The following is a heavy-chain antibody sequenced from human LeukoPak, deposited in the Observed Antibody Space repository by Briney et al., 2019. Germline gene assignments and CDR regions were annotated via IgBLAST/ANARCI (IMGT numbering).Heavy chain of an antibody. CDR3: ARAVDTGAFDI. J-gene: IGHJ3*02. D-gene: IGHD5-18*01. CDR2: IYYSGST. V-gene: IGHV4-59*01. CDR1: GGSISSYY. Sequence: SETLSLTCTVSGGSISSYYWSWIRQPPGKGLEWIGYIYYSGSTNYNPSLKSRVTISVDTCKNQFSLKLSSVTAADTAVYYCARAVDTGAFDIWGQGTMVTVSS.